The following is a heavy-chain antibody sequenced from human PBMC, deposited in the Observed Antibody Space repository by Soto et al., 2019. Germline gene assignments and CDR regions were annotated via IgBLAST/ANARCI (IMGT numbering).Heavy chain of an antibody. V-gene: IGHV3-30-3*01. Sequence: QVQLVESGGGVVQPGRSLRLSCAASGFTFSSHTVHWVRQAPGKGLEWVAIISYDGSNKDYADSVKGRFTISRDNSKDTLSLQRNGLRPEDTAVYYCARAYYADSGAFDIWGPGTMVTVSS. D-gene: IGHD4-17*01. J-gene: IGHJ3*02. CDR3: ARAYYADSGAFDI. CDR2: ISYDGSNK. CDR1: GFTFSSHT.